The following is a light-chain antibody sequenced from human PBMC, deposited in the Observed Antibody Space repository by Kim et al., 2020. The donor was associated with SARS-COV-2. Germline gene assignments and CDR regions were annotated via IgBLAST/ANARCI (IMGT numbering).Light chain of an antibody. V-gene: IGLV6-57*03. CDR3: QSYDSSNQV. J-gene: IGLJ2*01. CDR1: RGSIASNY. Sequence: GKTVTISCTRSRGSIASNYVQWYQQPPGSAPTTVIYEDNQRPSGVPDRFSGSIDSSSNSASLTISGLKTEDEADYYCQSYDSSNQVFGGGTQLTVL. CDR2: EDN.